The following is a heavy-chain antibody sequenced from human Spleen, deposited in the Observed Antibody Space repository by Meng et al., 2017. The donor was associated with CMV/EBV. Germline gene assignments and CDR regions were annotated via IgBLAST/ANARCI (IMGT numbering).Heavy chain of an antibody. D-gene: IGHD2-21*01. J-gene: IGHJ4*02. CDR1: GGTLSSDT. CDR3: ASRSQLLGFDL. CDR2: INPIFGTA. Sequence: SRKASGGTLSSDTISWVRQAPGQGLEWMGGINPIFGTATYAQKCQGRVTIISDESTSTAYMNLRSLKSEDTAVYYCASRSQLLGFDLWGQGTLVTVSS. V-gene: IGHV1-69*01.